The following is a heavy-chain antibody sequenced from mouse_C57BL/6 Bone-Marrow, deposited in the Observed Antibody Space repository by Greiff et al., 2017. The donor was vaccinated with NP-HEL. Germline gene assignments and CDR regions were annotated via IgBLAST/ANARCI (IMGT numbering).Heavy chain of an antibody. CDR2: VNSDGGSA. J-gene: IGHJ3*01. V-gene: IGHV5-2*01. Sequence: EVTLMVSGGGLVQPGESLRLSCESNEYEFPSHDMSLVRITPEKRLELVSPVNSDGGSAYYPDTMVRRFIISRDNTKETLYLQMSSLRSEDTALYYCARGSSPFAYWGQGTLVTVSA. CDR1: EYEFPSHD. D-gene: IGHD1-1*01. CDR3: ARGSSPFAY.